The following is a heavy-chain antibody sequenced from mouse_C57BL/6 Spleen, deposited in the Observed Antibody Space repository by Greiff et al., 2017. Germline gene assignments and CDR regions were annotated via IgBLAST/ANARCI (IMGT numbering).Heavy chain of an antibody. V-gene: IGHV1-81*01. Sequence: QVQLQQSGAELARPGASVKLSCKASGYTFTSYGISWVKQRTGQGLEWIGEIYPRSGNTYYNEKFKGKATLTADKSSSTAYMELRSLKSEDSAVYFCARHDSSGSDYWGQGTTLTVSS. J-gene: IGHJ2*01. CDR3: ARHDSSGSDY. D-gene: IGHD3-2*02. CDR1: GYTFTSYG. CDR2: IYPRSGNT.